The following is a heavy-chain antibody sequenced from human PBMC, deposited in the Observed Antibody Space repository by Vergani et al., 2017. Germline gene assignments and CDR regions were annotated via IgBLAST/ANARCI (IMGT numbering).Heavy chain of an antibody. J-gene: IGHJ1*01. CDR1: GFTFDTYT. V-gene: IGHV3-23*01. CDR2: ISSGGGDI. D-gene: IGHD3-10*01. Sequence: EVQLLESGGGLVQPGGSRRLSCAGAGFTFDTYTIAYVRQAPGKGLEWVATISSGGGDIFYADSVKGRFTISRDNSKNTLFLQMNSLKDEDTAVYYCTTAWGLYYLHGEYFQYWGRGTLGSVSS. CDR3: TTAWGLYYLHGEYFQY.